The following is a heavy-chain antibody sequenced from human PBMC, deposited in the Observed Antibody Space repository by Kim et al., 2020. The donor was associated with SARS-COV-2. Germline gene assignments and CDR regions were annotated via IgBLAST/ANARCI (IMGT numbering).Heavy chain of an antibody. J-gene: IGHJ5*02. V-gene: IGHV3-9*01. Sequence: GGSLRLSCAASGFTFDDYAMHWVRQAPGKGLEWVSGISWNSGSIGYADSVKGRFTISRDNAKNSLYLQMNSLRAEDTALYYCAKGYYGGNSLGWFDPRAREPWSPSPQ. D-gene: IGHD4-17*01. CDR1: GFTFDDYA. CDR3: AKGYYGGNSLGWFDP. CDR2: ISWNSGSI.